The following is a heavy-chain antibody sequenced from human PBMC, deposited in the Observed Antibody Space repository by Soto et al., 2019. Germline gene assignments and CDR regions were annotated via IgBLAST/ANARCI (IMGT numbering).Heavy chain of an antibody. Sequence: PGGSLRLSCAASGFTFSSYSMNWVRQAPGKGLEWVSSISSSSSYIYYADSVKGRFTISRDNAKNSLYLQMNSLRAEDTAVYYCARSDEYQLLWYDGMDAWGQGTTVTVSS. CDR3: ARSDEYQLLWYDGMDA. CDR2: ISSSSSYI. D-gene: IGHD2-2*01. CDR1: GFTFSSYS. J-gene: IGHJ6*02. V-gene: IGHV3-21*01.